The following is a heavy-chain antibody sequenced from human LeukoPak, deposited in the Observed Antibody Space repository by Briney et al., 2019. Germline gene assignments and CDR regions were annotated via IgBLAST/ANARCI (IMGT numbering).Heavy chain of an antibody. CDR3: AKDRRRYYYYGMDV. CDR1: GFTFSSYG. J-gene: IGHJ6*02. V-gene: IGHV3-30*18. CDR2: ISYDGSNK. Sequence: GRSLRLSCAASGFTFSSYGMHWVRQAPGKGLEWVAVISYDGSNKYYADSVKGRFTISRDNSKNTLYLQMNSLRAEDTAVYYCAKDRRRYYYYGMDVWGQGTTVTVSS.